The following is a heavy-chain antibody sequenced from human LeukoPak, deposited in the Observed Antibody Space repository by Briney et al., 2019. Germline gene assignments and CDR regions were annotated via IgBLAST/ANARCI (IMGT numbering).Heavy chain of an antibody. V-gene: IGHV3-20*04. Sequence: GGSLRLSCAASGFTFDDSAMNWVRQAPGKGLEWVTGIDCNGGTIGYADSVKGRLTTSRDNAKNSLYLQMNSLRDEDTALYYCARAGSKSGSQTYLDYWGRGTLVTVSS. CDR3: ARAGSKSGSQTYLDY. CDR1: GFTFDDSA. D-gene: IGHD3-10*01. J-gene: IGHJ4*02. CDR2: IDCNGGTI.